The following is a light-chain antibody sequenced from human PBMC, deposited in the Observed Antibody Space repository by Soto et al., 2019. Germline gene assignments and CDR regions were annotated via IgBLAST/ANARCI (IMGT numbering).Light chain of an antibody. Sequence: VLTQSPGTLSLSPGDRATLSCRISQSVGSSYFAWYQQKPGQAPSLLIYCASTRATGIPDRFSGSGSGTEFTLTSSKLEPEDVAVYYCQLYGSSPQWILGQGTNVEIK. CDR3: QLYGSSPQWI. J-gene: IGKJ1*01. V-gene: IGKV3-20*01. CDR1: QSVGSSY. CDR2: CAS.